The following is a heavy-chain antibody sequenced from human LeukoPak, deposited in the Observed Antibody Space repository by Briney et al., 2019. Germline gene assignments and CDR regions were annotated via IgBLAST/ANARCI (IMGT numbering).Heavy chain of an antibody. CDR2: IDHSGST. V-gene: IGHV4-4*02. Sequence: SETLSLTCAVSGGSIINSNWWSWVRQPPGKGMEWIGEIDHSGSTSYNPSLKSRVTMSVDRSQNQFSLKLSSVTAADTAVYYCARNELISSNYYYYGMDVWGQGTTVTVSS. CDR3: ARNELISSNYYYYGMDV. J-gene: IGHJ6*02. CDR1: GGSIINSNW.